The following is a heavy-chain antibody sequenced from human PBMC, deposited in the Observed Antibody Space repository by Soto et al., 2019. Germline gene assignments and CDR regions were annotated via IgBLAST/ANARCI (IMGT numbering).Heavy chain of an antibody. CDR2: INAIIGKA. CDR3: ARDWGRDGYNYFDY. J-gene: IGHJ4*02. Sequence: ASVKVSCKASGYTFTSYAMNWVRQAPGQGLEWMGWINAIIGKANYSQKFQGRVTITADASTSTAYMELSSLRSEDTAVYYCARDWGRDGYNYFDYWGQGTLVTVSS. V-gene: IGHV1-3*01. D-gene: IGHD5-12*01. CDR1: GYTFTSYA.